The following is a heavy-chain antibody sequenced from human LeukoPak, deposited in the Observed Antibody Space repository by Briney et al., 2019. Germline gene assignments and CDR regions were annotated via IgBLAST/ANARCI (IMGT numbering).Heavy chain of an antibody. CDR1: GFTFSSYS. J-gene: IGHJ4*02. D-gene: IGHD2-15*01. CDR3: ARDTEVGMVAATFDY. CDR2: ISSSGSTI. Sequence: GGSLRLSCAASGFTFSSYSMNWVRQAPGKGLEWVSYISSSGSTIYYADSVKGRFTISRDNAKNSLYLQMNSLRAEDTAVYYCARDTEVGMVAATFDYWGQGTLVTVSS. V-gene: IGHV3-48*04.